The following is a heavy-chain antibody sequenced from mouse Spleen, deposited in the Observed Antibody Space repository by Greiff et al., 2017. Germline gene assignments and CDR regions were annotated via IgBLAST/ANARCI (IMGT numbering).Heavy chain of an antibody. CDR2: ISYSGST. D-gene: IGHD1-1*01. Sequence: EVMLVESGPGMVKPSQSLSLTCTVTGYSITSGYDWHWIRHFPGNKLEWMGYISYSGSTNYNPSLKSRISITHDTSKNHFFLKLNSVTTEDTATYYCAREGFYYGSGGAMDYWGQGTSVTVSS. J-gene: IGHJ4*01. CDR3: AREGFYYGSGGAMDY. V-gene: IGHV3-1*01. CDR1: GYSITSGYD.